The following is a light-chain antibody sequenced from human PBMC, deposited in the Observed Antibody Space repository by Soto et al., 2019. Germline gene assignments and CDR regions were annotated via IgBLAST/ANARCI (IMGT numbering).Light chain of an antibody. CDR3: TQSTQLPPT. Sequence: DVVMTQTPLSLSVAPGQPASISCKSSQSLLHITGETFLFWYLQKPGQSPQLXIYEVSTRVSGGPDRVSGSGAGTDFTLEISRVETDDVGIYYCTQSTQLPPTFGQGTRLEIK. CDR1: QSLLHITGETF. J-gene: IGKJ5*01. CDR2: EVS. V-gene: IGKV2D-29*02.